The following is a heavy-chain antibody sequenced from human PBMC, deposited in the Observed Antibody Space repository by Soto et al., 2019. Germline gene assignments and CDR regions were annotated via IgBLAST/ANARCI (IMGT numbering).Heavy chain of an antibody. CDR3: ACDRYYYSSDL. CDR1: GFRFSDHY. J-gene: IGHJ4*02. Sequence: PGGSLRLSCAASGFRFSDHYMTWIRQAPGKGLEWVSKISSDGTTKYYAGSVKGRFTVSRDNAKNSVSLEMNSLRAEDTALYYCACDRYYYSSDLWGQGTPVTVSS. V-gene: IGHV3-11*01. CDR2: ISSDGTTK. D-gene: IGHD3-10*01.